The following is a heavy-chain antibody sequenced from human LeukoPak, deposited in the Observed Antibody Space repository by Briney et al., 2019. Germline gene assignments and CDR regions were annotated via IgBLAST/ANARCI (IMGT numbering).Heavy chain of an antibody. V-gene: IGHV3-64*01. CDR3: ARGVGAGNFDY. Sequence: GGSLRLSCAASGFTFSSYAMHWVRQAPGKGLEYVSAISSNGGSTYYANSVKGRFTISRDNSKNTLYLQMGSLRAEDMAVYYCARGVGAGNFDYWGQGALVTVSS. J-gene: IGHJ4*02. CDR1: GFTFSSYA. D-gene: IGHD1-26*01. CDR2: ISSNGGST.